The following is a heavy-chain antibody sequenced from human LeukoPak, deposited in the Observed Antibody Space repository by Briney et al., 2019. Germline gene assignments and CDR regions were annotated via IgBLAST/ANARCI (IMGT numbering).Heavy chain of an antibody. CDR1: GFTFSRYG. J-gene: IGHJ4*02. V-gene: IGHV3-23*01. D-gene: IGHD2-2*01. CDR2: ISGSGAST. CDR3: AKPNCTGTSCRFDY. Sequence: PGGSLRLSCAASGFTFSRYGMNWVRLAPGKGLQWVSGISGSGASTYYADSVKGRFTISSDNSKNTVYLQMNSLRAEDTAVYYCAKPNCTGTSCRFDYWGQGTLVTVSS.